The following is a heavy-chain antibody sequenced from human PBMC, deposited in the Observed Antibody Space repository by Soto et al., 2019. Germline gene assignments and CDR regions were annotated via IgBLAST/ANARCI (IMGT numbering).Heavy chain of an antibody. Sequence: EVQLLESGGGLVQPGGSLRLSCAASGFTFTNYAMSWVRQAPGKGLEWVAAVSGSGGTTYYADSVRGRFTLSRDNSKNTLYVQRNSLRAGDTAIYYCAKGLIRSYSIPNPDYGLDVWGQGTTVTVSS. CDR2: VSGSGGTT. V-gene: IGHV3-23*01. J-gene: IGHJ6*02. CDR3: AKGLIRSYSIPNPDYGLDV. D-gene: IGHD3-10*01. CDR1: GFTFTNYA.